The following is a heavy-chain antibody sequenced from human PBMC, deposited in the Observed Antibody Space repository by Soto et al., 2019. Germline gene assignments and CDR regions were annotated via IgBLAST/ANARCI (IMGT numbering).Heavy chain of an antibody. D-gene: IGHD5-12*01. CDR3: ARFRRRWLQCFAY. Sequence: PSETLSLTCTVSGGSISSSSYYWGWIRQPPGKGLEWIGSIYYSGSTYYNPSLKSRVTISVDTSKNQFSLKLSSVTAADTAVYYWARFRRRWLQCFAYWGQGTRVPVSS. CDR1: GGSISSSSYY. V-gene: IGHV4-39*01. CDR2: IYYSGST. J-gene: IGHJ4*02.